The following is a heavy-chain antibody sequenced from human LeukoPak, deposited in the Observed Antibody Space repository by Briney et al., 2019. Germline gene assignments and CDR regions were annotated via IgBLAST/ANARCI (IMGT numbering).Heavy chain of an antibody. CDR3: ARRSSEYYYGSGSYYKRPNHPFDY. CDR2: MFHSGST. CDR1: GNSISSGHY. V-gene: IGHV4-38-2*02. Sequence: SETLSLICTVSGNSISSGHYWAWIRQSPGKGLEWIADMFHSGSTYYNPCLKSRVTTSADTSKNEFSLKLSSVTAADTAVYYCARRSSEYYYGSGSYYKRPNHPFDYWGQGTLVTVSS. J-gene: IGHJ4*02. D-gene: IGHD3-10*01.